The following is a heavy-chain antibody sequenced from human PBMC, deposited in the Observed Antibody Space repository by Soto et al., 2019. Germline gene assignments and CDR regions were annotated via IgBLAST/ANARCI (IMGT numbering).Heavy chain of an antibody. CDR1: GDSVSSNSAA. V-gene: IGHV6-1*01. Sequence: SQTLALACAISGDSVSSNSAACNWIRQSPSRGLEWLGRTYYRSKWYNDYAVSVKSRITINPDTSKNQFSLQLNSVTPEDTAVYYCARDQWLVGCGAFDIWGQGTMVTVSS. D-gene: IGHD6-19*01. CDR2: TYYRSKWYN. CDR3: ARDQWLVGCGAFDI. J-gene: IGHJ3*02.